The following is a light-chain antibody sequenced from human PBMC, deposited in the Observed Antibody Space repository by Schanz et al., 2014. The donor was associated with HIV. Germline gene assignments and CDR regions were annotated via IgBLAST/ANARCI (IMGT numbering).Light chain of an antibody. CDR1: SSDVGSYNY. V-gene: IGLV2-8*01. CDR2: EVS. Sequence: QSALTQPPSASGSPGQSVTISCTGSSSDVGSYNYVSWFQQRPGKAPKLMIYEVSKRPSGVPDRFSGSKSDNTAFLTISGLQADDEADYYCSSYSSAINFGVFGGGTKLTVL. CDR3: SSYSSAINFGV. J-gene: IGLJ3*02.